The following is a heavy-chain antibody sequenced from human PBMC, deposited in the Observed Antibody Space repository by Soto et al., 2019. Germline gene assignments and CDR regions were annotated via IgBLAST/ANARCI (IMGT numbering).Heavy chain of an antibody. Sequence: VASVKVSCKVSGYTLTELSMHWVRQAPGKGLEWMGGFDPEDGETIYAQKFQGRVTMTEDTSTDTAYMELSSLRSEDTAVYYCVGDGYNSGSFDYWGQGTLVTVSS. V-gene: IGHV1-24*01. CDR3: VGDGYNSGSFDY. CDR1: GYTLTELS. J-gene: IGHJ4*02. CDR2: FDPEDGET. D-gene: IGHD5-12*01.